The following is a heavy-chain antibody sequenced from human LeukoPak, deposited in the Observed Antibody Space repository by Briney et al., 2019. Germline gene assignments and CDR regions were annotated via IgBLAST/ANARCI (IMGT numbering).Heavy chain of an antibody. Sequence: SVKVSCKASGGTFSSYAISWVRQAPGQGLEWMGRIIAILGIANYAQKFQGRVTITADKSTSTACMELSSLRPDDTADYYCARVNLRGSNYNWFDPWGQGTRVIVSS. V-gene: IGHV1-69*04. D-gene: IGHD3-10*01. CDR2: IIAILGIA. CDR3: ARVNLRGSNYNWFDP. CDR1: GGTFSSYA. J-gene: IGHJ5*02.